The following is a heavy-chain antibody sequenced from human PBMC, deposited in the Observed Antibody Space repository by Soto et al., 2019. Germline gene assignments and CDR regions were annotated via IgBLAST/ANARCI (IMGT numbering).Heavy chain of an antibody. J-gene: IGHJ5*02. D-gene: IGHD3-10*01. CDR2: IYPGDSDT. Sequence: PGESLKISCKGSGYSFTSYWIGWVRQMPGKGLEWMGIIYPGDSDTRYSPSFQGRVTISADKSISTAYLQWSSLKASDTAMYYCARCVYGSGSYDWFDPWGRGTLVTVSS. CDR3: ARCVYGSGSYDWFDP. CDR1: GYSFTSYW. V-gene: IGHV5-51*01.